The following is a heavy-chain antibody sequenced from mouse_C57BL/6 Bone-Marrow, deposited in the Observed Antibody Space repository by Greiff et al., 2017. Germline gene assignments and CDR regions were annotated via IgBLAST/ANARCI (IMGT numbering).Heavy chain of an antibody. CDR2: ISNGGGST. Sequence: EVQLVESGGGLVQPGGSLKLSCAASGFTFSDYYMYWVRQTPEKRLEWVAYISNGGGSTYYPDTVKGRFTISRDNAKNTLYLQMSRLKSEDTAMYYCARRRIYDGWYFDVWGTGTTVTVSS. CDR1: GFTFSDYY. CDR3: ARRRIYDGWYFDV. D-gene: IGHD2-12*01. V-gene: IGHV5-12*01. J-gene: IGHJ1*03.